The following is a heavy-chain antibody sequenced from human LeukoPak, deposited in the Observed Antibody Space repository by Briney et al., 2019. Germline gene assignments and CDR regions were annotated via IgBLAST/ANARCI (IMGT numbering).Heavy chain of an antibody. Sequence: SETLSLTCTVSGGSINTSPWSWIRQPPGKEPEWIGFMYYSGSTNYNPSLKSRVTISVDTSKNQSSLKLSSVTAADTAVYYCAREGGAAAGTDPFDYWGQGTLVTVSS. J-gene: IGHJ4*02. CDR1: GGSINTSP. D-gene: IGHD6-13*01. CDR2: MYYSGST. CDR3: AREGGAAAGTDPFDY. V-gene: IGHV4-59*01.